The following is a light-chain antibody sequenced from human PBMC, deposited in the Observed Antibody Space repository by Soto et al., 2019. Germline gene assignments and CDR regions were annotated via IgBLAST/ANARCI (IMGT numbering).Light chain of an antibody. CDR1: SSDVGGYNY. J-gene: IGLJ2*01. CDR2: EVN. CDR3: TSYGGRDNLI. Sequence: QSVLTQPPSASXXPGQSVTISCTGTSSDVGGYNYVSWFQQHPGKAPKLIISEVNKRPSGVPDRFSGSKSGNTASLTVSGLQSEDEADYYCTSYGGRDNLIFGGGTKLTVL. V-gene: IGLV2-8*01.